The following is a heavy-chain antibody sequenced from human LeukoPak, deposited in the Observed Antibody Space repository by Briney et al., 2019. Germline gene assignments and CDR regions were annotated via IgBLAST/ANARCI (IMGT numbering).Heavy chain of an antibody. J-gene: IGHJ4*02. CDR2: IYFSGST. D-gene: IGHD2-2*01. Sequence: SETLSLTCTVSGGSISSYYWSWIRQPPGKGLEWIGYIYFSGSTNYNPSLKSRVTISVDTSKNQFSLKLTSVTAADTAVYYCARGAAAFDYWGQGTLVTVSS. CDR1: GGSISSYY. V-gene: IGHV4-59*01. CDR3: ARGAAAFDY.